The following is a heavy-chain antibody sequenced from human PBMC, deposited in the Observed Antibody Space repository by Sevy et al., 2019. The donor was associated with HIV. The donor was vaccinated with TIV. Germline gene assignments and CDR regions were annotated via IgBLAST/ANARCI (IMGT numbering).Heavy chain of an antibody. Sequence: GGSLRLSCAASGFTVNSNYMTWVRQAPGKGLEGVSVINSDDTTYHTDSVKDRFTISVDNFKNTLYLPMSSRRAADTAVYYCARGKSGYGYALNYWGQGTLVTVSS. D-gene: IGHD5-18*01. J-gene: IGHJ4*02. V-gene: IGHV3-66*01. CDR1: GFTVNSNY. CDR2: INSDDTT. CDR3: ARGKSGYGYALNY.